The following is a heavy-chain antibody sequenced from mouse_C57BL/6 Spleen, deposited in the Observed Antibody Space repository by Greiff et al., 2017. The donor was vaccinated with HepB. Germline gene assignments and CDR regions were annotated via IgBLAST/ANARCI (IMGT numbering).Heavy chain of an antibody. CDR1: GYAFSSYW. J-gene: IGHJ4*01. Sequence: VQLQQSGAELVKPGASVKISCKASGYAFSSYWMNWVKQRPGKGLEWIGQIYPGDGDTNYNGKFKGKATLTADKSSSTAYMQLSSLTSEDSAVYFAMVTTEGYAMDYWGQGTAVTVSS. CDR2: IYPGDGDT. CDR3: MVTTEGYAMDY. V-gene: IGHV1-80*01. D-gene: IGHD2-2*01.